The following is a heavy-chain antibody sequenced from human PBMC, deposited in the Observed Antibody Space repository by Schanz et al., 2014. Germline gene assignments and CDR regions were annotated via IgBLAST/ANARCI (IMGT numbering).Heavy chain of an antibody. J-gene: IGHJ4*02. CDR2: ISSSGSYI. Sequence: EVQMVVSGGGLVKPGGSLRLSCAASGFAFSAYSMNWVRQAPGKGLEWVSSISSSGSYIYFPDSVKGRFTISRDNSKNTLSLQMDDLRGDDTAMYYCVTWSTTYLYQDYWGQGTLVSVSA. V-gene: IGHV3-21*04. D-gene: IGHD1-26*01. CDR3: VTWSTTYLYQDY. CDR1: GFAFSAYS.